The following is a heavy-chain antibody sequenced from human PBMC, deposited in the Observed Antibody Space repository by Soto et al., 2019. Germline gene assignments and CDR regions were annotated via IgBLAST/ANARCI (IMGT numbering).Heavy chain of an antibody. CDR2: IYYSGST. D-gene: IGHD5-12*01. CDR1: GGSISSCYYY. V-gene: IGHV4-30-4*08. Sequence: SETLSLTCTVSGGSISSCYYYWSWIRQPPGKGLEWIGYIYYSGSTYYNPSLKSRVTISVDTSKNQFSLKLSSVTAADTAVYYCAREAYDHYYYYGMDVWGQGTTVTVS. J-gene: IGHJ6*02. CDR3: AREAYDHYYYYGMDV.